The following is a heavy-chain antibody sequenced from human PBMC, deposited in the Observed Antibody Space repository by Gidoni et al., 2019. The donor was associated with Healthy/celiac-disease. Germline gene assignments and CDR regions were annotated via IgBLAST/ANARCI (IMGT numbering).Heavy chain of an antibody. Sequence: QVQLVESGGGLVKPGGSLRLSCAAAGSTFSDYYMSWIRQAPGKGLEWVSYISSSSSYTNYADSVKGRFTISRDNAKNSRYLQMNSLRAEDTAVYYCAREMATTNLDYWGQGTLVTVSS. CDR2: ISSSSSYT. D-gene: IGHD1-1*01. J-gene: IGHJ4*02. CDR1: GSTFSDYY. V-gene: IGHV3-11*05. CDR3: AREMATTNLDY.